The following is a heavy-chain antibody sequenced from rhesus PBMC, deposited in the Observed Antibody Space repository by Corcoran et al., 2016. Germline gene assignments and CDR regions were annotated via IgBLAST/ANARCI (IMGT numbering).Heavy chain of an antibody. CDR1: GFSFRSYV. D-gene: IGHD6-19*01. CDR3: AKPDPYLDY. V-gene: IGHV3S5*01. J-gene: IGHJ4*01. Sequence: EVQLVETGGGLVQPGGSLRLSVAASGFSFRSYVMQWVRPAPGKVLEWISAINSDGGSTYYADSVKGRFTISRDNSKNTLSLQMNSLRAEDTAVYYCAKPDPYLDYWGQGVLVTVSS. CDR2: INSDGGST.